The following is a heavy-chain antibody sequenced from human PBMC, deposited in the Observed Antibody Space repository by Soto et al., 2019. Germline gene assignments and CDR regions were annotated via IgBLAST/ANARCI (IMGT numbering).Heavy chain of an antibody. D-gene: IGHD3-10*01. J-gene: IGHJ3*02. Sequence: EVQLVESGGGLVKPGGSLRLXCAASXXTFSTYSMNWVRQAPGKGLEWVSSISSSSSYIYYADSVKGRFTISRDNAKNSLYLQMNSLRAEDTAVYYCARDRGGDLKAFDIWGQGTMVIVSS. CDR3: ARDRGGDLKAFDI. CDR2: ISSSSSYI. CDR1: XXTFSTYS. V-gene: IGHV3-21*01.